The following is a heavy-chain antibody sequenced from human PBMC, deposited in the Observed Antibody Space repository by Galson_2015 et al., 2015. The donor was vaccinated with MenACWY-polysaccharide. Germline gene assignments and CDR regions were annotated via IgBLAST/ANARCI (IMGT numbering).Heavy chain of an antibody. CDR2: ISSSSSYI. CDR1: GFTFSSYS. J-gene: IGHJ4*02. D-gene: IGHD1-26*01. CDR3: ARDSGGWELHREDY. Sequence: SLRLSCAASGFTFSSYSMNWVRQAPGKGLEWVSSISSSSSYIYYADSVKGRFTISRDNAKNSLYLQMNSLRAEDTAVYYCARDSGGWELHREDYWGQGTLVTVSS. V-gene: IGHV3-21*01.